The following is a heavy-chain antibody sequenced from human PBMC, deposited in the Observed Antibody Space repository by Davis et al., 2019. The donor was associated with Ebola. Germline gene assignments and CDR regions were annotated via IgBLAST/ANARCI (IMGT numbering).Heavy chain of an antibody. CDR3: TRVWVRGYYGMDV. CDR1: GYTFTSFY. CDR2: INLSSGST. J-gene: IGHJ6*02. D-gene: IGHD3-16*01. V-gene: IGHV1-46*01. Sequence: ASVKVSCKASGYTFTSFYIHWVRLAPGQGLEWMGVINLSSGSTNYAQKFQGGVTMTRDTSTSTVYLELTSLRSEDTAVYYCTRVWVRGYYGMDVWGQGTMVTVSS.